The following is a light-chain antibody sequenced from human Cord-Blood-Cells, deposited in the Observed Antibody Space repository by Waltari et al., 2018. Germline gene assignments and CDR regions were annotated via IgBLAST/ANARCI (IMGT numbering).Light chain of an antibody. CDR3: QQRSNWQWT. CDR1: QSVSSY. Sequence: IVLTKSPATLSLSPGERATLSCRASQSVSSYLARYQQKPGQAPRLLIYDASNRATDIPARFSGSGSWTDFTLTISSLGPEDFAVYYCQQRSNWQWTFGQGTKVEIK. V-gene: IGKV3-11*01. CDR2: DAS. J-gene: IGKJ1*01.